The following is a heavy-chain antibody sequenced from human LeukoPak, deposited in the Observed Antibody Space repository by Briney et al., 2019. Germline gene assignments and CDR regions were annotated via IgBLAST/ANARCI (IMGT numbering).Heavy chain of an antibody. CDR2: IYYSGNT. CDR3: AREDGGTHSSDY. D-gene: IGHD4-23*01. CDR1: GDSISSSSSY. V-gene: IGHV4-39*02. Sequence: PSETLSLTCTVSGDSISSSSSYWGWIRQPPVKGLEWIGSIYYSGNTYYNTSLKSRVTISVDTSRNQFSLELRSVTAADTALYYCAREDGGTHSSDYWGQGTLVTVSS. J-gene: IGHJ4*02.